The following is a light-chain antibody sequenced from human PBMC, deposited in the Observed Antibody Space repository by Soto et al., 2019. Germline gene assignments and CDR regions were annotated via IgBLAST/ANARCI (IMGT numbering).Light chain of an antibody. CDR2: DVT. J-gene: IGLJ1*01. CDR3: CSYAGSYSYV. V-gene: IGLV2-11*01. Sequence: QSVLAHPRSVSWSPGHSVTISCTGTSNDVGGYNFVSWYQQHPGKAPKLMIYDVTKRPSGVPDRFSGSKSGNTASLTISGLQAEDEADYYCCSYAGSYSYVFGTGTKVTVL. CDR1: SNDVGGYNF.